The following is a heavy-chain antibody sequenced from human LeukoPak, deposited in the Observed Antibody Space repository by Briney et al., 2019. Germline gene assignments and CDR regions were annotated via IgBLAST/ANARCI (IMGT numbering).Heavy chain of an antibody. J-gene: IGHJ4*02. CDR3: ARDRYDSSGLDY. Sequence: SETLSLTCAVYGGSFSGYYWSWIRQPPGKGLEWIGEINHSGSTNYNPSLKSRVTISVDTSKNQFSLKLSSVTAADTAVYYCARDRYDSSGLDYWGQRTLVTVSS. V-gene: IGHV4-34*01. CDR1: GGSFSGYY. D-gene: IGHD3-22*01. CDR2: INHSGST.